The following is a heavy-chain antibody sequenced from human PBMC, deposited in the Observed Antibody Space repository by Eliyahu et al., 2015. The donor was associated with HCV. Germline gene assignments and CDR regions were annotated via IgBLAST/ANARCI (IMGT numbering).Heavy chain of an antibody. Sequence: EVQLVESGGGLIQPGGSLRLSCAASGFTVSSNYMSWVRQAPGKGLEWVSVIYSGGSTYYADSVKGRFTISRDNSKNTLYLQMNSLRAEDTAVYYCARDLGSGYRLWAFDIWGQGTMVTVSS. CDR2: IYSGGST. V-gene: IGHV3-53*01. D-gene: IGHD3-22*01. CDR3: ARDLGSGYRLWAFDI. CDR1: GFTVSSNY. J-gene: IGHJ3*02.